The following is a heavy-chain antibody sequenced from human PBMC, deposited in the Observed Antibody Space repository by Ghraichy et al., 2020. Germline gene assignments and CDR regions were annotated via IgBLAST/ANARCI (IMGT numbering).Heavy chain of an antibody. CDR2: IFYTGST. J-gene: IGHJ4*02. CDR3: ARRYCTNGVCSLDS. Sequence: SETLSLTCTVSGDSITNYYWSWIRQPPGKGLEWIGYIFYTGSTNYNPSLKSRVTISVDTSKNHFSLELGSVTAADTAVYYCARRYCTNGVCSLDSWGLGTLVTVSS. D-gene: IGHD2-8*01. V-gene: IGHV4-59*01. CDR1: GDSITNYY.